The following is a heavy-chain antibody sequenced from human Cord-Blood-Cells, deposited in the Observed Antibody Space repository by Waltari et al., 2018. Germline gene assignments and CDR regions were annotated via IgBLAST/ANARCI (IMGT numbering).Heavy chain of an antibody. CDR3: ARHVSSLGILGGLDY. CDR1: GGSISSYY. CDR2: IYYSGST. V-gene: IGHV4-59*08. D-gene: IGHD7-27*01. J-gene: IGHJ4*02. Sequence: QVQLQESGPGLVKPSETLSLTCTVSGGSISSYYWSWIRQPPGKGLEWIGYIYYSGSTNYNPSRKSRVTISVDTSKNQFSLKLSSVTAADTAVYYCARHVSSLGILGGLDYWGQGTLVTVSS.